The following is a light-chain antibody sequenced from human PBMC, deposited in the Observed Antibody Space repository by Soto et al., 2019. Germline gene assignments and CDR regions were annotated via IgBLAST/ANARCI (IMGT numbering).Light chain of an antibody. CDR2: EVS. CDR1: RSDVGAYNY. CDR3: YSYGGTDNFWV. V-gene: IGLV2-8*01. Sequence: QSALTQPPSASGSPGQSVTISCTGTRSDVGAYNYVSWYQQHPGKAPKHLIYEVSKRPSGVPDRFSGSKSGNTASLTVSGVQAEYEADYYCYSYGGTDNFWVFGGGTELAV. J-gene: IGLJ3*02.